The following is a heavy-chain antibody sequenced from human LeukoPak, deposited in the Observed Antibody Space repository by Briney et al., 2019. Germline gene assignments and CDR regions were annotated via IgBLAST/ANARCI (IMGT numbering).Heavy chain of an antibody. CDR2: ISSTSNYI. Sequence: GSLRLSCAASGFNFSTYAINWVRQAPGKGLEWVSCISSTSNYIFYADSVRGRFTISRDNAKNSLYLQMDSLRAEDTAVYYCARGGIITSYAFEIWGQGAMVTVSS. J-gene: IGHJ3*02. D-gene: IGHD1-26*01. CDR1: GFNFSTYA. CDR3: ARGGIITSYAFEI. V-gene: IGHV3-21*01.